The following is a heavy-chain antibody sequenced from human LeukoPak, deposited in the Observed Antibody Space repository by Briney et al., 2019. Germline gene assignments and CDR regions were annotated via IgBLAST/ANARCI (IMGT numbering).Heavy chain of an antibody. J-gene: IGHJ6*03. CDR3: ARDSPYMDV. CDR2: IYYSGST. Sequence: SETLSLTRTVSGGSISSYHWSWIRQPPGKGLEWIGYIYYSGSTNYNPSLKSRVTISVDTSKNQFSLKLSSVTAADTAVYYCARDSPYMDVWGKGTTVTGSS. CDR1: GGSISSYH. V-gene: IGHV4-59*01.